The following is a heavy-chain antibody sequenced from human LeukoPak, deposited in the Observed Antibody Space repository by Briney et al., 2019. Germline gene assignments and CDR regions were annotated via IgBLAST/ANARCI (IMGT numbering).Heavy chain of an antibody. Sequence: PSEALSLTCAVYGGSFSGYYWSWIRQPPGKGLEWIGENNHSGSTNYNPSLKSRVTISVDTSKNQFSLKLSSVTAADTAVYYCARGPGWGEQQTVRRWFDPWGQGTLVTVSS. CDR3: ARGPGWGEQQTVRRWFDP. CDR1: GGSFSGYY. J-gene: IGHJ5*02. V-gene: IGHV4-34*01. CDR2: NNHSGST. D-gene: IGHD3-16*01.